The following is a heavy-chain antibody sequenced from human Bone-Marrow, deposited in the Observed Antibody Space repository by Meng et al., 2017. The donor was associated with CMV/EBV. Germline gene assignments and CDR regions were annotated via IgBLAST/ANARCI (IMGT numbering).Heavy chain of an antibody. Sequence: ASVKVSCKASGYTFTGYYMHWVRQAPGQGLEWMGWINPNSGGTNYAQKFQGRVTMTRDTSISTAYMELSRLRSDDTAVYYCASGSTTLTYYYYYYGMDVWGQGTTVTGSS. D-gene: IGHD2/OR15-2a*01. CDR3: ASGSTTLTYYYYYYGMDV. CDR2: INPNSGGT. V-gene: IGHV1-2*02. CDR1: GYTFTGYY. J-gene: IGHJ6*01.